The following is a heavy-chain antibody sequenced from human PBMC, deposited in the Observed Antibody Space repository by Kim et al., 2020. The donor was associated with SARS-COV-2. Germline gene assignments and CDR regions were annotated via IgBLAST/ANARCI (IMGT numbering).Heavy chain of an antibody. CDR2: ISGSGGST. D-gene: IGHD3-16*01. Sequence: GGSLRLSCAASGFTFSSYAMSWVRQAPGKGLEWVSAISGSGGSTYYADSVKGRFTISRDNSKNTLYLQMNSLRAEDTAVYYCAKDQGLGGTLWGKGGYYGMDVWGQGTTVTVSS. J-gene: IGHJ6*02. CDR1: GFTFSSYA. V-gene: IGHV3-23*01. CDR3: AKDQGLGGTLWGKGGYYGMDV.